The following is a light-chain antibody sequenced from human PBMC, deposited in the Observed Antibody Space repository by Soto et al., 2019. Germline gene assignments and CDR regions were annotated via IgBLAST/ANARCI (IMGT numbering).Light chain of an antibody. J-gene: IGLJ1*01. CDR3: CSYAGSYVYV. CDR1: SSDIGGYNY. CDR2: DVI. Sequence: QSVLTQPRSVSGSPGQSVTISCTGTSSDIGGYNYVSWYQQNPGKAPKLMIYDVIYRPSGVPYRFSGSKSGNTASLTISGLLAEDEADYYCCSYAGSYVYVFGTGTKVTVL. V-gene: IGLV2-11*01.